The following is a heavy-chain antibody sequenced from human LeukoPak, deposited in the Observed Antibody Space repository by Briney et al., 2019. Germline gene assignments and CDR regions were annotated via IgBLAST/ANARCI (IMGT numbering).Heavy chain of an antibody. CDR2: IIPIFGTA. J-gene: IGHJ6*03. CDR1: GYTFTSYG. D-gene: IGHD4-23*01. Sequence: SVKVSCKASGYTFTSYGISWVRQAPGQGLEWMGGIIPIFGTANYAQKFQGRVTITTDESTSTAYMELSSLRSEDTAVYYCARVAVVTLFNYYYYMDVWGKGTTVTVSS. V-gene: IGHV1-69*05. CDR3: ARVAVVTLFNYYYYMDV.